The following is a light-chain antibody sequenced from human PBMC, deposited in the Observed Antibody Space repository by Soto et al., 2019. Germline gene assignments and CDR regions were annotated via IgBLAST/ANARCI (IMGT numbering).Light chain of an antibody. CDR2: EVS. CDR3: SSYAGSNNPV. V-gene: IGLV2-8*01. J-gene: IGLJ2*01. CDR1: SGDVGGYNY. Sequence: QSALTQPPSASGSPGQSVTISCTGTSGDVGGYNYVSWYQQHPGKAPKLMIYEVSKRPSGVPDRFSGSKSGNTASLTVSGLQAEDEADYYCSSYAGSNNPVFGGGTKLTVL.